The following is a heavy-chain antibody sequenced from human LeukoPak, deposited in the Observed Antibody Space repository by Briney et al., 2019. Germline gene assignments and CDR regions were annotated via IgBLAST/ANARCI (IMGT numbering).Heavy chain of an antibody. Sequence: GESLKISCKGSGYRFTSYWIGWVRQMPGKGLEWMGIIYPGDSDTRYSPSFQGQVTISADKAISTAYLQWSSLKASDTAMYYCARRGYCSSTSCLGFDPWGQGTLVTVSS. CDR2: IYPGDSDT. J-gene: IGHJ5*02. V-gene: IGHV5-51*01. D-gene: IGHD2-2*01. CDR3: ARRGYCSSTSCLGFDP. CDR1: GYRFTSYW.